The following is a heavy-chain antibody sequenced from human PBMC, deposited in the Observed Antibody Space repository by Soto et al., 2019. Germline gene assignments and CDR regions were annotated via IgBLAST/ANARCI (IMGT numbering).Heavy chain of an antibody. V-gene: IGHV4-31*03. CDR1: GGSISSGGYY. D-gene: IGHD2-2*01. CDR3: AVGYCSSTSCYEGDWFDP. CDR2: IYYSGST. Sequence: QVQLQESGPGLVKPSQTLTLTCTVSGGSISSGGYYWSWIRQHPGKGLEWIGYIYYSGSTYYNPSLKSRVTISVDTSKNQSSLKLSSVTAADTAVYYCAVGYCSSTSCYEGDWFDPWVQGTLVTVSS. J-gene: IGHJ5*02.